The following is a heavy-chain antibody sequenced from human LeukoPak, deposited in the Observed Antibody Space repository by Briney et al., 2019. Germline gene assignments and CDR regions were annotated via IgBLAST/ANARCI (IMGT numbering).Heavy chain of an antibody. CDR3: ARGHGYYYDSSGYYYDY. CDR1: GDFITAYY. Sequence: SETLSLTCTVSGDFITAYYWSWIRQPAGKGLEWIGRIYTSGSTNYNPSLKSRVTISVDTSKNQFSLKLSSVTAADTAVYYCARGHGYYYDSSGYYYDYWGQGTLVTVSS. D-gene: IGHD3-22*01. V-gene: IGHV4-4*07. CDR2: IYTSGST. J-gene: IGHJ4*02.